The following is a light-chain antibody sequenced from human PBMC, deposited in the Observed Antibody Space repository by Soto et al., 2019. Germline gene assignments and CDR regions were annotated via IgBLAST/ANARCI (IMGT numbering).Light chain of an antibody. V-gene: IGKV3-15*01. Sequence: EIVMTQSPATLSVFPGERATLSCRASQSVSSNLAWYQQRPGKAPRLLIYGASTRATGIPARFSGSGSGTEFTLTISSPQSEDFAVYYCQQYNNWPGTFGQGTKLEIK. CDR2: GAS. CDR1: QSVSSN. J-gene: IGKJ2*02. CDR3: QQYNNWPGT.